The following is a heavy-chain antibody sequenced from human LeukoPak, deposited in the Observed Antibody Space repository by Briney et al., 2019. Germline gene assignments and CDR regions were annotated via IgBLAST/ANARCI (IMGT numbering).Heavy chain of an antibody. D-gene: IGHD6-13*01. J-gene: IGHJ4*02. CDR3: ARDTGSIAADDDY. CDR2: ITWNGGST. Sequence: PGGSLRLSCAASGFTFNDYGMSWVRQAPGQGPEWVSGITWNGGSTDYAASVKGRFTISRDNAKNSLYLQMNSLRAEDTAVYYCARDTGSIAADDDYWGQGTLVTVSS. V-gene: IGHV3-20*04. CDR1: GFTFNDYG.